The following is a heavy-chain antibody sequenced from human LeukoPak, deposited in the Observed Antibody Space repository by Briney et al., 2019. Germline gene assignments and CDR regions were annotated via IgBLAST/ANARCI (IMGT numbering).Heavy chain of an antibody. Sequence: GASVKVSCKASGYTFTTYYMHWVRQAPGQGLEWMGIINPSGGSTTYAQKFQGRVTITRDTSTSTAYMEVSSLRSEDTAVYYCARDGIEYGSGNFYSNGMDVWGQGTTVTVSS. CDR3: ARDGIEYGSGNFYSNGMDV. J-gene: IGHJ6*02. CDR2: INPSGGST. CDR1: GYTFTTYY. V-gene: IGHV1-46*01. D-gene: IGHD3-10*01.